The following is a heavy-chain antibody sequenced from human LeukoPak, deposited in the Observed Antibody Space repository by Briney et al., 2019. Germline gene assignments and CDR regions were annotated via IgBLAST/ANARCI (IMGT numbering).Heavy chain of an antibody. CDR1: GFTFISSW. V-gene: IGHV5-51*01. CDR2: IFPADSDT. J-gene: IGHJ2*01. CDR3: TRQRFTAGYLDL. D-gene: IGHD5-18*01. Sequence: GESLKISCKGSGFTFISSWIGWVRQTPGKGLEWMGIIFPADSDTKYSPSFQGQVTISVVKSTKTTYLQWTSLKASDTAIYYCTRQRFTAGYLDLWGRGTLVSVSS.